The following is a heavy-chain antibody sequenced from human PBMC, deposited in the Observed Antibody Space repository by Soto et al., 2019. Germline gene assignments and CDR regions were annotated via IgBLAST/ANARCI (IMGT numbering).Heavy chain of an antibody. Sequence: GGSLRLSCAASGFTFRDYDMSWIRQAPGKGLEWVSYISSSGSTIYYADSVKDRFTISRDNAENSLYLQMNSLRVEDTAMYYCAREGNNYGMDVWGQGTTVTVSS. CDR2: ISSSGSTI. CDR3: AREGNNYGMDV. D-gene: IGHD3-10*01. V-gene: IGHV3-11*01. CDR1: GFTFRDYD. J-gene: IGHJ6*02.